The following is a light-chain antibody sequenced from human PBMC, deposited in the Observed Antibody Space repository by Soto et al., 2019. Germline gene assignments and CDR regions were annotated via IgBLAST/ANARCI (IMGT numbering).Light chain of an antibody. CDR2: GTS. J-gene: IGKJ1*01. CDR1: QSVSSSY. CDR3: HQYGISPPRT. V-gene: IGKV3-20*01. Sequence: ERVLTQARGTVALAKGERAALCCRANQSVSSSYLAWYQQKPGQAPRLLIYGTSSRATGIPDRFSGSGSGTDFTLTITRLEPEDFAVYYCHQYGISPPRTFGQGTKVDIK.